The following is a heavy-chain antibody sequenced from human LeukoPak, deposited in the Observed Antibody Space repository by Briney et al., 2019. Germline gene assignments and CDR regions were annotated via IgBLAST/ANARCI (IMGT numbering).Heavy chain of an antibody. CDR1: GGSISSSSYY. Sequence: SETLSLTCTVSGGSISSSSYYWGWIRQPPGKGLEWIGSIYYSGSTYYNPSLKSRVTISVDTSKNQFSLQLNSVTPEDTAVYYCARDRISSGWFWSSYYYYMDVWGKGTTVTVSS. CDR3: ARDRISSGWFWSSYYYYMDV. J-gene: IGHJ6*03. V-gene: IGHV4-39*07. D-gene: IGHD6-19*01. CDR2: IYYSGST.